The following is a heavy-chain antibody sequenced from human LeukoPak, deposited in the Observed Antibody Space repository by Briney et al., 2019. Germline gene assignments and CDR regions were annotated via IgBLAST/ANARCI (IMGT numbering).Heavy chain of an antibody. J-gene: IGHJ4*02. Sequence: ASVEVSCKASGYTFTSYGISWVRQAPGQGLEWMGWISAYNGNTNYAQKLQGRVTMTTDTSTSTAYMELRSLRSDDTAVYYCARGSPPRRNYDSRGYYSYYFDYWGQGTLVTVSS. V-gene: IGHV1-18*01. CDR1: GYTFTSYG. CDR3: ARGSPPRRNYDSRGYYSYYFDY. CDR2: ISAYNGNT. D-gene: IGHD3-22*01.